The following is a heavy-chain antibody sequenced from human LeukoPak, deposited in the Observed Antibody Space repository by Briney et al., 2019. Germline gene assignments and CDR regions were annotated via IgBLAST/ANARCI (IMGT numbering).Heavy chain of an antibody. D-gene: IGHD2-15*01. CDR1: GGSISSSSYY. CDR2: IYYSGST. J-gene: IGHJ3*02. CDR3: ARYGSSSGAFDI. V-gene: IGHV4-39*07. Sequence: SETLSLTCTVSGGSISSSSYYWGWIRQPPGKGLEWIGSIYYSGSTYYNPSLKSRVTISVDTSKNQFSLKLSSVTAADTAVCYCARYGSSSGAFDIWGQGTMVTVSS.